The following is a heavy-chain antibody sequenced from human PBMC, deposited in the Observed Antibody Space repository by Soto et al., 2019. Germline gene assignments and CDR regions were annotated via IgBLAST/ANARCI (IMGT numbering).Heavy chain of an antibody. CDR1: GFTFSIYA. J-gene: IGHJ4*02. D-gene: IGHD6-13*01. CDR3: AKATRGGAATLIRDY. V-gene: IGHV3-23*01. CDR2: ISGSGGST. Sequence: EVQLLESGGGLVQPGGSLRLSCAAAGFTFSIYAMSWVRQAPGKGLEWVSAISGSGGSTYYADSVKGRFTISRGNSKNTLYLHMNSLRADDTAVYCCAKATRGGAATLIRDYWGQGTLVSVSA.